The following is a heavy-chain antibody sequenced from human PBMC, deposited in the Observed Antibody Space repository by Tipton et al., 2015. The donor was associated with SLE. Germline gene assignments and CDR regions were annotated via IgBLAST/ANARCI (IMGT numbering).Heavy chain of an antibody. Sequence: TLSLTCTVSGGSITSGSYYWSWIRQPAGQGLEWIGRIYNTGATYYNPSLKSRVSTSVDTSKNQISLRLNSVTAADTAVYYCARVDRGPRNFDLWGRGTLVTVSS. V-gene: IGHV4-61*02. CDR1: GGSITSGSYY. D-gene: IGHD1-26*01. CDR2: IYNTGAT. CDR3: ARVDRGPRNFDL. J-gene: IGHJ2*01.